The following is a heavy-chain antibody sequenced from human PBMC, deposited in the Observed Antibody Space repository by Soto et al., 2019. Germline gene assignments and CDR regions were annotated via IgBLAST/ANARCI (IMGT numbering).Heavy chain of an antibody. CDR2: IYYSGST. D-gene: IGHD2-2*01. J-gene: IGHJ6*02. CDR3: ARVVPAALDYYYYYGMDV. Sequence: SETLSLTCTVSGGSISSGGYYWSWIRQHPGKGLEWIGYIYYSGSTYYNPSLKSRVTISVDTSKNQFPLKLSSVTAADTAVYYCARVVPAALDYYYYYGMDVWGQGTTVTVSS. V-gene: IGHV4-31*03. CDR1: GGSISSGGYY.